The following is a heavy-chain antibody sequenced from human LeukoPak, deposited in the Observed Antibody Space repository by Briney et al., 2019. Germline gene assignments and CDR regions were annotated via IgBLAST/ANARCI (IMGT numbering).Heavy chain of an antibody. Sequence: GGSLRLSCAASGFTFSRHAMSWVRLAPGKGLEWVPAISGSGRSTYYADSVKGRFTISRDNSKDTVYLEMNSLRVEDTAVYYCANAATDDSQSYWGQGTLVTVSS. CDR1: GFTFSRHA. V-gene: IGHV3-23*01. J-gene: IGHJ4*02. CDR3: ANAATDDSQSY. D-gene: IGHD4-11*01. CDR2: ISGSGRST.